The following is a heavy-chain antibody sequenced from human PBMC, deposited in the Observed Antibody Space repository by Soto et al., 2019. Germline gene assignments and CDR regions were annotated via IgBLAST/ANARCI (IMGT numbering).Heavy chain of an antibody. J-gene: IGHJ3*02. Sequence: QVQLVESGGGVVQPGRSLRLSCAASGFTFSKYGMHWVRQVPGKGLEWVAVISYDGLNKNHADSVRGRFTISRDNFRNTLSLQMNSLRAEDTAVYHCAKDRRYGDYEDAFDIWGQGTMVTVSS. CDR2: ISYDGLNK. V-gene: IGHV3-30*18. CDR1: GFTFSKYG. D-gene: IGHD4-17*01. CDR3: AKDRRYGDYEDAFDI.